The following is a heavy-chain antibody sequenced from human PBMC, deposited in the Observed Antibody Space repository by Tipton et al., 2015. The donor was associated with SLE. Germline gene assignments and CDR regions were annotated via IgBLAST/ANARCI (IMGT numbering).Heavy chain of an antibody. J-gene: IGHJ4*02. CDR3: ARLRVISYYFDY. CDR2: IYYSGST. CDR1: GGSISSSSYY. Sequence: TLSLTCTVSGGSISSSSYYWGWIRRPPGKGLEWIGSIYYSGSTYYNPSLKSRVTISVDTSKNQFSLKLSPVTAADTAVYYCARLRVISYYFDYWGQGTLVTVSS. V-gene: IGHV4-39*07. D-gene: IGHD2-21*01.